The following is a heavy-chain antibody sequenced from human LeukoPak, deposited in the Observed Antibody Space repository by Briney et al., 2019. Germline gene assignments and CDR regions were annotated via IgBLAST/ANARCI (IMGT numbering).Heavy chain of an antibody. V-gene: IGHV4-59*10. CDR1: GGSFSGYY. CDR3: ARFTKDSSSSSGYYFDY. J-gene: IGHJ4*02. Sequence: SETLSLTCAVYGGSFSGYYWSWIRQPPGKGLEWIGRIYTSGSTSYNPSLRSRLTMSVDTSKNQFSLNLSSVTAADTAVYYCARFTKDSSSSSGYYFDYWGQGTLVTVSS. CDR2: IYTSGST. D-gene: IGHD6-13*01.